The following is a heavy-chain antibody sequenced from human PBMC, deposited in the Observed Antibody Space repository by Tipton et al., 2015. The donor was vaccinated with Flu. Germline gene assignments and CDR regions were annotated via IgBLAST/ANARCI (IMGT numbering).Heavy chain of an antibody. V-gene: IGHV5-51*01. CDR3: ARHRGQWLVQDAFDI. Sequence: QLVQSGAEVKKPGESLKISCKGSGYSFTSYWIGWVRQMPGKGLEWMGIIYPGDSDTRYSPSFQGQVTISADKSTSTAYLQWSSLRASDTAMYYCARHRGQWLVQDAFDIWGRGTMVTVSS. J-gene: IGHJ3*02. CDR2: IYPGDSDT. D-gene: IGHD6-19*01. CDR1: GYSFTSYW.